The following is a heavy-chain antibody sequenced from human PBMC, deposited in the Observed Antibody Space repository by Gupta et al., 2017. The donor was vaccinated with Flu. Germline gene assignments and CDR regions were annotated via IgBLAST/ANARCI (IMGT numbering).Heavy chain of an antibody. Sequence: ASGFTFSNYWMTWIRQAPGKGLEWVANIDDDGTEKYYVDSVKGRFTFSRDNAKRSLYLQMNSLRVEDTAIYYCARLPRKSGDLDYWGQGTVVTVSS. V-gene: IGHV3-7*01. D-gene: IGHD3-10*01. CDR2: IDDDGTEK. J-gene: IGHJ4*02. CDR3: ARLPRKSGDLDY. CDR1: GFTFSNYW.